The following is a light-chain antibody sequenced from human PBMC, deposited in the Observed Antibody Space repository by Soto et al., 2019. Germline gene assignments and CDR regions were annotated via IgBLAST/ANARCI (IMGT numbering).Light chain of an antibody. V-gene: IGKV1-5*03. Sequence: DIQMTQSPSTLSASVGDRVTITCRASQSISSWLAWYQQKPGKAPNLLIYKASSLESGVPSRFSGSGSGTEFTLTISSLQPDDFATYYCQQYNGYSLVTFGPGTKVDS. CDR2: KAS. CDR1: QSISSW. J-gene: IGKJ3*01. CDR3: QQYNGYSLVT.